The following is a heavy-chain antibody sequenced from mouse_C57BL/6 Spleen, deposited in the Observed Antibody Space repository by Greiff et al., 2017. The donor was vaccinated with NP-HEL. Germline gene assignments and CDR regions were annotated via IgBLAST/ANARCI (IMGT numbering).Heavy chain of an antibody. V-gene: IGHV1-81*01. CDR1: GYTFTSYG. J-gene: IGHJ4*01. CDR2: IYPRSGNT. CDR3: ARFYYEYDQAYYYAMDY. D-gene: IGHD2-4*01. Sequence: VQLQQSGAELARPGASVKLSCKASGYTFTSYGISWEKQRTGQGLEWIGEIYPRSGNTYYNEKFKGKATLTADKSSSTAYMELRSLTSEDSAVYFCARFYYEYDQAYYYAMDYWGQGTSVTVSS.